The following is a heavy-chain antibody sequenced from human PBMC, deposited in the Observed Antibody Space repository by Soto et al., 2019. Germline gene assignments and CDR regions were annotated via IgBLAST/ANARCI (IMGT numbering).Heavy chain of an antibody. D-gene: IGHD6-6*01. Sequence: GGSLRLSCAASGFTFSSYSMNWVRQSPGKGLEWVSSISSSSFSINYADSVKGRFSISRDNAQNSLHLQMNNLRAEDTAVYYCARNESSNIYGMDVWGQGTTVTVSS. J-gene: IGHJ6*02. V-gene: IGHV3-21*01. CDR2: ISSSSFSI. CDR1: GFTFSSYS. CDR3: ARNESSNIYGMDV.